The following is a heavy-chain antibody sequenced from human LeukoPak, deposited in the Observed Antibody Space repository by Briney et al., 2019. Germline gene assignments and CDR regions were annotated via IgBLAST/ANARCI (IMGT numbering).Heavy chain of an antibody. CDR3: AKSIRFCSSSSCFAGYYNYGLHV. Sequence: GGSLRLSCAGSGFTFSSYGMHWVRQAPGKGLEWVAVISHDGSSKYFADSVKGRFTISRDNPKNMLDLQMHSLRAEDTAVYYCAKSIRFCSSSSCFAGYYNYGLHVWGQGTTVIVSS. J-gene: IGHJ6*02. CDR2: ISHDGSSK. D-gene: IGHD2-2*01. CDR1: GFTFSSYG. V-gene: IGHV3-30*18.